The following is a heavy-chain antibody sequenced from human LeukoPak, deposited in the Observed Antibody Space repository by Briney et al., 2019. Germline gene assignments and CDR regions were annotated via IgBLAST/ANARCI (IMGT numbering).Heavy chain of an antibody. CDR2: INPNSGGT. CDR1: GYTFTGHY. Sequence: ASVTDSCKASGYTFTGHYMHWVRQAPGQGLEWMGWINPNSGGTKYAQKFQGRVTLTRDTSISTAYMELSRLRCDDTAVYYCARSYDFWSGPPFDPWGQGTLVTVSS. J-gene: IGHJ5*02. D-gene: IGHD3-3*01. V-gene: IGHV1-2*02. CDR3: ARSYDFWSGPPFDP.